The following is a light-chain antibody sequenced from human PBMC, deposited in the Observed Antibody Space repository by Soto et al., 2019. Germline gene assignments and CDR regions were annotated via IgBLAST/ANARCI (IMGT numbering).Light chain of an antibody. CDR1: QSVNSQF. J-gene: IGKJ4*02. CDR3: QQYGSSPPR. V-gene: IGKV3-20*01. CDR2: GAS. Sequence: EIVMTQSPATLSVSPGERATLSCRASQSVNSQFFAWHQQKPGQAPRLLIHGASNRAAGIPDRFSGGGSGTDFTLTISRLEPEDFAVYYCQQYGSSPPRFGGGTKVDIK.